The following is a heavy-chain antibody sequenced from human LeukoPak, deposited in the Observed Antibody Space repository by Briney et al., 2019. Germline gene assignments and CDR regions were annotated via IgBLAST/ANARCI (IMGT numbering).Heavy chain of an antibody. V-gene: IGHV3-23*01. J-gene: IGHJ4*02. CDR3: AKDRVGTAMVVGDFDY. Sequence: GGSLRLSCAASGFTFSSYAMSRVRQAPGKGLEWVSGISGSGGTYYADSVKGRFTISRDNSKNTLYLQMNSLRVEDTAVYYCAKDRVGTAMVVGDFDYWGQGTLVTVSS. CDR2: ISGSGGT. CDR1: GFTFSSYA. D-gene: IGHD5-18*01.